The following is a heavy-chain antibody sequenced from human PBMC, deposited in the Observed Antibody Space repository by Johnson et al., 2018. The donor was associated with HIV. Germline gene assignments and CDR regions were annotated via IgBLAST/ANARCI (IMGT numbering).Heavy chain of an antibody. CDR3: ANIAVVYAFDI. D-gene: IGHD6-19*01. V-gene: IGHV3-30*02. Sequence: QVQLVESGGGLVQPGRSLRLSCAASGFTFSSYGMHWVRQAPGKGLEWVAFIRYDGRNKYYADSVKGRFTISRDNSKNTLYLQMNSLRAEDTAVYYCANIAVVYAFDIWGQGTMVTVSS. CDR2: IRYDGRNK. J-gene: IGHJ3*02. CDR1: GFTFSSYG.